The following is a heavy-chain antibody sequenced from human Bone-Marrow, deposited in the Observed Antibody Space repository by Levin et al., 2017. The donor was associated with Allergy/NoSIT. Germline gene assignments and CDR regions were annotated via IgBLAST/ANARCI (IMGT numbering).Heavy chain of an antibody. CDR3: ARVIGNSWLFDY. CDR1: GFMFRDYH. Sequence: GGSLRLSCAASGFMFRDYHMTWLRQAPGKRLEWISHITTGSDTTKYADSVKGRFTVYRDNARNSLYLQMTSLGAEDTAVYFCARVIGNSWLFDYWGQGTLVTVSS. CDR2: ITTGSDTT. V-gene: IGHV3-11*05. D-gene: IGHD2-2*01. J-gene: IGHJ4*02.